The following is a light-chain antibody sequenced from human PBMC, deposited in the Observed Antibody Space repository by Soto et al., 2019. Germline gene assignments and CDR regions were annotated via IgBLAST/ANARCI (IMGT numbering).Light chain of an antibody. V-gene: IGLV2-11*01. CDR2: DVN. J-gene: IGLJ2*01. CDR3: CSYAGTDTYVV. Sequence: QPVLTQPRSVSGSPGQSVTISCTGTSSDVGTYKFVSWYQQYPGTAPKIIIYDVNLRPSGVPDRFSGSRSGNTASLTISGLQAEDEADYYCCSYAGTDTYVVLGGGTKLTVL. CDR1: SSDVGTYKF.